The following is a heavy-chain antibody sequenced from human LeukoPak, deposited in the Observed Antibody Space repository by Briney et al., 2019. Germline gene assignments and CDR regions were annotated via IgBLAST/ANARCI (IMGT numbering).Heavy chain of an antibody. V-gene: IGHV3-13*01. CDR1: GFTFSSYD. J-gene: IGHJ3*02. D-gene: IGHD1-14*01. CDR3: ARDPRRNANDAFDI. Sequence: GGSLRLSCAASGFTFSSYDMHWVRQATEKGLEWVSAIGTAGDTYYPGSVKGRFTISRENAKNSLYLQMNSLRAGDTAIYYCARDPRRNANDAFDIWGQGTMVTVSS. CDR2: IGTAGDT.